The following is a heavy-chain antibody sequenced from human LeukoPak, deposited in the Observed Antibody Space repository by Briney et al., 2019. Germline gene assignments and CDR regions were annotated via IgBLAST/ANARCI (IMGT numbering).Heavy chain of an antibody. D-gene: IGHD3-22*01. CDR2: ISYDGSNK. V-gene: IGHV3-30*03. CDR3: ASEQYDSSGYPY. J-gene: IGHJ4*02. Sequence: PGGSLRLSCAASGFTFSSYGMHWVRQAPGKGLEWVAVISYDGSNKYYADSVKGRFTISRDNSKNTLYLQMNSLRAEDTAVYYCASEQYDSSGYPYWGQGTLVTVSS. CDR1: GFTFSSYG.